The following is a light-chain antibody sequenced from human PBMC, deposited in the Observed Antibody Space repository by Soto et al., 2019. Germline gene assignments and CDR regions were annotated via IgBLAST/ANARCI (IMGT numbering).Light chain of an antibody. J-gene: IGKJ3*01. CDR1: QSISSY. V-gene: IGKV1-39*01. CDR2: AAS. CDR3: LQSDSTPCT. Sequence: DIQMTQSPSSLSAYVGDRVTITCRASQSISSYLNLYQQKPGKAPKLLIYAASSLQSGVPSRFSGSGSGTDFTLTISSLQPEDFATYYCLQSDSTPCTFGPWTKVDIK.